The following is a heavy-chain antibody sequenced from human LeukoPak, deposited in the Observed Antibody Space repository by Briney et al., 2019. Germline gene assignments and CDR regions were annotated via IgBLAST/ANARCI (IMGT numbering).Heavy chain of an antibody. V-gene: IGHV3-7*01. CDR2: IKPDGTEQ. D-gene: IGHD3-22*01. CDR3: ARLLYDDSSRYRPPNY. CDR1: GFTFSRYW. J-gene: IGHJ4*02. Sequence: PGGSLRLSCVASGFTFSRYWMTWVRQTPEKGLEWVANIKPDGTEQYYVESVRGRFTISRDNAKNSLYLQMNSLRAEDTAVYYCARLLYDDSSRYRPPNYWGQGTLVTVSS.